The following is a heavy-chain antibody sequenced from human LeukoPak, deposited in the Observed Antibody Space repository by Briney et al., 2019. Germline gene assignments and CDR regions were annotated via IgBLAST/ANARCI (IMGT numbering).Heavy chain of an antibody. V-gene: IGHV3-23*01. D-gene: IGHD6-13*01. CDR1: GFTFSSYW. J-gene: IGHJ5*02. Sequence: GGSLRLSCAASGFTFSSYWMSWVRQAPGKGLEWVSVVSGSGTTTYYADSVKGRFTISRDNSKNTLYLQMNSLSSEDTAVYYCAKGRIAAASTNWFDPWGQGTLVTVSS. CDR3: AKGRIAAASTNWFDP. CDR2: VSGSGTTT.